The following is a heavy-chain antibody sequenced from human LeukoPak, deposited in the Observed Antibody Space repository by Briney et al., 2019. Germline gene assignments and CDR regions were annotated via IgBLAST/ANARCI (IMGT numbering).Heavy chain of an antibody. CDR2: IYYSGTT. J-gene: IGHJ3*02. CDR3: ARPSGAAFDI. D-gene: IGHD3-10*01. CDR1: GGSISSYY. Sequence: SETLSLTCTVSGGSISSYYWSWIRQPPGKGLEWIGYIYYSGTTAYNPSLKSRVTISLDTSKNQFSLKLYSVTAADTAVYYCARPSGAAFDIWGQGTMVTVSS. V-gene: IGHV4-59*08.